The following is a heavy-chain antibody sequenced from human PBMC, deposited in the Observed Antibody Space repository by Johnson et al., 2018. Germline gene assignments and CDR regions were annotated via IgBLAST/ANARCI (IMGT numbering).Heavy chain of an antibody. CDR3: AREGGSYTVDAFDI. J-gene: IGHJ3*02. Sequence: VQLLESGGGLVQPGGSLRLSCAASGFTFSSYDMHWVRQATGKGLEWVSAIGTAGDTYYPGSVKGRFTISRYNAKNSLYLQMNSLRAEDTAVYCCAREGGSYTVDAFDIWGQGTMVTVSS. D-gene: IGHD1-26*01. V-gene: IGHV3-13*01. CDR2: IGTAGDT. CDR1: GFTFSSYD.